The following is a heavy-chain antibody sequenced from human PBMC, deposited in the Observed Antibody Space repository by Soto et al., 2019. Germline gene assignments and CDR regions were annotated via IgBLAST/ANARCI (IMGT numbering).Heavy chain of an antibody. Sequence: PGESLKISCKGSGYSFTSYWIGWVRQMPGKGLEWMGIIYPGDSDTRYSPSFQGQVTISADKSISTAYLQWSSLKASDTAMYYCASLYYDFWSGTDAFDIWGQGTMVTVSS. V-gene: IGHV5-51*01. J-gene: IGHJ3*02. CDR3: ASLYYDFWSGTDAFDI. CDR2: IYPGDSDT. D-gene: IGHD3-3*01. CDR1: GYSFTSYW.